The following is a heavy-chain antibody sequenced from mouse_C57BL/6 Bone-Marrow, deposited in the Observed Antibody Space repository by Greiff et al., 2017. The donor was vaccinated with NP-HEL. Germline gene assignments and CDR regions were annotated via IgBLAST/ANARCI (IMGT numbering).Heavy chain of an antibody. J-gene: IGHJ4*01. CDR3: ARSEMNY. CDR1: GYTFTSYW. CDR2: IDPSDSYT. Sequence: QVQLQQPGAELVMPGASVKLSCKASGYTFTSYWMHWVKQRPGQGLEWIGEIDPSDSYTNYNQKFKGKSTLTVDKSSSTAYMQLSSLTSEDSAVYDCARSEMNYWGQGTSVTVSS. V-gene: IGHV1-69*01.